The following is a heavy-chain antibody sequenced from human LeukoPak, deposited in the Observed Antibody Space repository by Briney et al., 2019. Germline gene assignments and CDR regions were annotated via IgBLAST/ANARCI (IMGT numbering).Heavy chain of an antibody. Sequence: SETLSLTCAVSGGSISSGGYSWSWIRQPPGKGLEWIGYISSTGSTYYNPSLKSRLSISLDTSKNQFSLNLSSVTAADTAVLYCARLGVTQDAFDIWGQGTMVTVSS. V-gene: IGHV4-30-4*07. J-gene: IGHJ3*02. CDR1: GGSISSGGYS. CDR3: ARLGVTQDAFDI. D-gene: IGHD3-10*01. CDR2: ISSTGST.